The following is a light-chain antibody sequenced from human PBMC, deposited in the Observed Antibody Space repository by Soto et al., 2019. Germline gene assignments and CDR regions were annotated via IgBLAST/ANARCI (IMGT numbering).Light chain of an antibody. V-gene: IGKV3-20*01. CDR1: QSVSSNF. CDR2: GAS. Sequence: EIVLTQSPGTLSLSPGERATLSCMASQSVSSNFLAWYQQRPGQAPRLLIYGASSRATGIPDRFSGSGSETDFTLTIGRLEPEDFAVYYCQQYGSSPSTFGGGTKVEIK. J-gene: IGKJ4*01. CDR3: QQYGSSPST.